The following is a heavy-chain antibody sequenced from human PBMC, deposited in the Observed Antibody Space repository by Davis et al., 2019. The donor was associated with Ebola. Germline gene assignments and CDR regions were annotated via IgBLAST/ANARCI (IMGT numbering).Heavy chain of an antibody. CDR2: IIPILGIA. V-gene: IGHV1-69*10. Sequence: AASVKVSCKASGGTFSSYAISWVRQAPGQGLEWMGGIIPILGIANYAQKFQGRVTITADKSTSTAYMELSSLRSEDTAVYYCARDNPYCSSTSCYFDYWGQGTLVTVSS. J-gene: IGHJ4*02. CDR3: ARDNPYCSSTSCYFDY. CDR1: GGTFSSYA. D-gene: IGHD2-2*01.